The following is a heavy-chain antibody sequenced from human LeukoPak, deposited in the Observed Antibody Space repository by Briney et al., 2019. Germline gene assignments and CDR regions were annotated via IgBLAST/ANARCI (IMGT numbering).Heavy chain of an antibody. D-gene: IGHD6-13*01. CDR1: GFTFSSYW. V-gene: IGHV3-7*01. CDR2: IKQDGSEK. CDR3: ARDGGSSWPFYSPYYYGMDV. J-gene: IGHJ6*02. Sequence: GGSLRLSCAASGFTFSSYWMSWVRQAPGKGLEWVANIKQDGSEKYYVDSVKGRFTISRDNAKNSLYLQMGSLRAEDTAVYYCARDGGSSWPFYSPYYYGMDVWGQGTTVTVSS.